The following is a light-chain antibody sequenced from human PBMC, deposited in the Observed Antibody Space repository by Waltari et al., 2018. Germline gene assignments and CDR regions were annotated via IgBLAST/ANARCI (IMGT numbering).Light chain of an antibody. V-gene: IGKV3-15*01. CDR2: GAS. CDR3: QEYNKWPFT. CDR1: QSVSSN. Sequence: EILMTQSPATLSVSPGERATLSCRASQSVSSNLAWYQQKPGQAPRLLIFGASTRAPVIPARFSGSWSGTEFTLTISSMQSEDFAVYYCQEYNKWPFTFGPVTKVDIK. J-gene: IGKJ3*01.